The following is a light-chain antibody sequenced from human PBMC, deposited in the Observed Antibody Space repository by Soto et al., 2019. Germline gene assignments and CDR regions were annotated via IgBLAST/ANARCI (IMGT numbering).Light chain of an antibody. J-gene: IGLJ2*01. Sequence: QSVLNQPPSASGTPGQRVTISCSGSSSNIGSNTVNWYQQLPGTAPKLLIYDNNQRPSGVPDRFSGSKSGTSASLAISGLQSEDEADYYCAAWDGSLNVVVFCGGTKLTVL. CDR2: DNN. CDR3: AAWDGSLNVVV. V-gene: IGLV1-44*01. CDR1: SSNIGSNT.